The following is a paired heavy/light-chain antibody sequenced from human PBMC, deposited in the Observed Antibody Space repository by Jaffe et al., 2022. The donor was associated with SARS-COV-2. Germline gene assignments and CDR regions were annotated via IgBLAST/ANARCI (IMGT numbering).Light chain of an antibody. CDR1: TSDVGLYNR. V-gene: IGLV2-18*02. CDR2: EVS. J-gene: IGLJ1*01. CDR3: SSFTGSSTYV. Sequence: QSALTQPPSVSGSPGQSVTISCTGTTSDVGLYNRVSWYQQPPGTAPKLMIYEVSNRPSGVPDRFSGSKSGNTASLTISGLQAEDEADYYCSSFTGSSTYVFGTGTKVTVL.
Heavy chain of an antibody. CDR3: GRGDYAYACSI. CDR1: GFSFSGYY. CDR2: IKADGSTT. V-gene: IGHV3-74*01. Sequence: EVQLVESGGGLVQPGGSLRLSCAASGFSFSGYYMHWVRQVPGEGLVWVSHIKADGSTTNYADAVKGRFTISRDNAKSTLYLQMNSLTADDTAVYYCGRGDYAYACSIWGQGTMVTVSS. D-gene: IGHD3-16*01. J-gene: IGHJ3*02.